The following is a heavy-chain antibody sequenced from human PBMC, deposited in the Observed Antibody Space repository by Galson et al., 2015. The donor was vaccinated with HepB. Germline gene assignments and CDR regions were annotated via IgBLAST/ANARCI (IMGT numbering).Heavy chain of an antibody. J-gene: IGHJ3*02. D-gene: IGHD3-16*01. V-gene: IGHV1-18*01. CDR1: GYTFTSYG. CDR2: ISAYNGYT. Sequence: SVKVSCKASGYTFTSYGISWVRQAPGQGLEWMGWISAYNGYTNYAQKLQGRVTMTTDTSTSTAYMELRSLRSDDTAVYYCAVDTLGARMKAFDIWGQGTMVTVSS. CDR3: AVDTLGARMKAFDI.